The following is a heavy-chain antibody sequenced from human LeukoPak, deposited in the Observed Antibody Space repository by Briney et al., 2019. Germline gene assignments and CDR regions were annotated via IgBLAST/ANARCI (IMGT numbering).Heavy chain of an antibody. V-gene: IGHV1-18*01. Sequence: ASVKVSCKASGYTFTSYAISWVRQAPGQGLEWMGWISTYNGNTEYAQNLQGRVTMTTDTSTSTAYMELRSLRSDDTAVYYCAKDGPDYYDSSGYYGGGFDIWGQGTMVTVSS. D-gene: IGHD3-22*01. CDR2: ISTYNGNT. CDR1: GYTFTSYA. CDR3: AKDGPDYYDSSGYYGGGFDI. J-gene: IGHJ3*02.